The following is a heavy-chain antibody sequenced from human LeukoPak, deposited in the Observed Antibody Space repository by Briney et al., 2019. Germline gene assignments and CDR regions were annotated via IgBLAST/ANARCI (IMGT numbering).Heavy chain of an antibody. CDR1: GGSISSSNW. V-gene: IGHV4-4*02. D-gene: IGHD3-10*01. Sequence: TETLSLTCAVSGGSISSSNWWSWVRQPPGKGLEWIGEIYHSGSTNYNPSLKSRVTISVDKSKNQFSLKLSSVTAADTAVYYCARVMRLLWFGEFFYYFDYWGQGTLVTVSS. J-gene: IGHJ4*02. CDR3: ARVMRLLWFGEFFYYFDY. CDR2: IYHSGST.